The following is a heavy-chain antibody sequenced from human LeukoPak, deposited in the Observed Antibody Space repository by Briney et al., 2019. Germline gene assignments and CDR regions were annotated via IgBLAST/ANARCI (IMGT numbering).Heavy chain of an antibody. J-gene: IGHJ6*03. D-gene: IGHD2-21*01. Sequence: SVKVSCKASGGTFSSYAISWVRQAPGQGLEWMGRIIPIFGTANYAQKFQGRVTITTDESTSTAYMELSSLRSEDTAVYYCASSLSGKVVIANYYYYYMDVWGKGTTVTVSS. CDR3: ASSLSGKVVIANYYYYYMDV. CDR2: IIPIFGTA. V-gene: IGHV1-69*05. CDR1: GGTFSSYA.